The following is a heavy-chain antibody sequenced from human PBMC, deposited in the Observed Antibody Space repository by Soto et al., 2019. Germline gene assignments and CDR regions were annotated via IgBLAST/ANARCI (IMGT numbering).Heavy chain of an antibody. D-gene: IGHD1-1*01. J-gene: IGHJ4*02. CDR3: ARDRLLDTTARKLEY. Sequence: QVQLVESGGGVVEPGRSLRLSCAASGFTFSTYGMHWVRQAPGKGLVWVALLSYDGSSEYYADSVKGRFTTSRDNSKNTLYLQMNSLRAEDTSVYFCARDRLLDTTARKLEYWGQGTLVTVS. CDR2: LSYDGSSE. V-gene: IGHV3-30*03. CDR1: GFTFSTYG.